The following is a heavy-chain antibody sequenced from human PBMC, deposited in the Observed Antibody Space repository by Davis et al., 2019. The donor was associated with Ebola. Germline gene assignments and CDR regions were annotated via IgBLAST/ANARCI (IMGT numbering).Heavy chain of an antibody. CDR3: ARDGDYGGRYFQH. J-gene: IGHJ1*01. CDR2: IKQDGSEK. V-gene: IGHV3-7*01. Sequence: GESLKISCAASGFTFSSYWMSWVRQAPGKGLEWVANIKQDGSEKYYVDSVKGRFTISRDNAKNSLYLQMNSLRAEDTAVYYCARDGDYGGRYFQHWGQGTLVTVSS. D-gene: IGHD4-23*01. CDR1: GFTFSSYW.